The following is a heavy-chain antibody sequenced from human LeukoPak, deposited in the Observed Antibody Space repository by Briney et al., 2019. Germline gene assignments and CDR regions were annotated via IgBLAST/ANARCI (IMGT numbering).Heavy chain of an antibody. D-gene: IGHD2/OR15-2a*01. CDR2: IYYSGSS. CDR1: GGSISSYY. Sequence: PSETLSLTCTVSGGSISSYYWSWIRQPPGKGPEWIGYIYYSGSSNYNPSLKSRVTISVDTSKNQFSLKLTSVTAADSAVYYCARPMNIAAADYWGQGTLVTVSS. CDR3: ARPMNIAAADY. J-gene: IGHJ4*02. V-gene: IGHV4-59*08.